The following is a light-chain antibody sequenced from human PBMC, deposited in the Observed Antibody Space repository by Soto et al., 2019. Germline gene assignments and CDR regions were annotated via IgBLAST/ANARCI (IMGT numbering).Light chain of an antibody. CDR3: QQYGSSGT. Sequence: EIVLTQSPGTLSLSPGERATLSCRASQSVSNNYLAWYQQKPGQAPRLLIYGASNSATGIPARFSGSGSGTDFTLTISRLEPEDFAVYYWQQYGSSGTFGQGTKVEIK. J-gene: IGKJ1*01. CDR2: GAS. CDR1: QSVSNNY. V-gene: IGKV3-20*01.